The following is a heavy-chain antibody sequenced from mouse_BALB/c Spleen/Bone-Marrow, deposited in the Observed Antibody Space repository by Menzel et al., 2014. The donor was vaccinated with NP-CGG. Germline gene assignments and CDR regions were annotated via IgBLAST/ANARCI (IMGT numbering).Heavy chain of an antibody. D-gene: IGHD2-3*01. CDR1: GYTFTSYW. CDR2: IYPSDSYT. CDR3: TRDDGSFAY. V-gene: IGHV1-69*02. J-gene: IGHJ3*01. Sequence: VQLQQSGAELVRPGASVKLSCKASGYTFTSYWINWVRQRPGQGLEWIGNIYPSDSYTSYNQKFKDKATLTVDKSSSTAYMQLSSPTSEDSAVYYCTRDDGSFAYWGQGTLVTVSA.